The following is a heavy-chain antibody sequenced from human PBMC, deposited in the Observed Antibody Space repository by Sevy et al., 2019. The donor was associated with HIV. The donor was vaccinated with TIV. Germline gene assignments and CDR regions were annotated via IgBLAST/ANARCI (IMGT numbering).Heavy chain of an antibody. CDR2: ISGSGGSGDKT. CDR1: EFTFSRYA. J-gene: IGHJ4*02. CDR3: ARKYDSSGYFDY. D-gene: IGHD3-22*01. Sequence: GGSLRLSCAASEFTFSRYAMNWVRQAPGKGLEWVSGISGSGGSGDKTNYADSVKGRFTISRDDSKNSLYLQLNSLRAGDTAIYYCARKYDSSGYFDYWGQGTLVTVSS. V-gene: IGHV3-23*01.